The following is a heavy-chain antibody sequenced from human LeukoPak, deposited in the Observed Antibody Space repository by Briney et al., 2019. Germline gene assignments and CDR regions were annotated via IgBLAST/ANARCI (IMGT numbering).Heavy chain of an antibody. CDR1: GGNFSNYA. D-gene: IGHD6-6*01. Sequence: GASVKVSCKASGGNFSNYAISWVRQAPGQGLEWMGGIIPIFGRGNYAQKFEDRVTITADTSASTTYLELSSLRSDDTALYYCARQDGRSPFDYWGQGTLVTVSS. V-gene: IGHV1-69*06. CDR2: IIPIFGRG. CDR3: ARQDGRSPFDY. J-gene: IGHJ4*02.